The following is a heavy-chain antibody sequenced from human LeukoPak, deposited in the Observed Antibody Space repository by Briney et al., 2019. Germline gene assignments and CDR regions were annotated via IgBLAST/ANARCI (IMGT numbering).Heavy chain of an antibody. Sequence: PGGSLRLSCAASGFTFGSYSMNWVRQAPGKGLEWVSSISSSSSYIYYADSVKGRFTISRDNAKNSLYLQMNSLRAEDTAVYYCARVLPIANYGSGSVNLDYWGQGTLVTVSS. CDR2: ISSSSSYI. J-gene: IGHJ4*02. CDR3: ARVLPIANYGSGSVNLDY. CDR1: GFTFGSYS. D-gene: IGHD3-10*01. V-gene: IGHV3-21*01.